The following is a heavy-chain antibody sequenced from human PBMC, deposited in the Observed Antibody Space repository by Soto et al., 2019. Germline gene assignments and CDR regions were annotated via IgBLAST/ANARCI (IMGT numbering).Heavy chain of an antibody. D-gene: IGHD5-18*01. V-gene: IGHV4-59*08. CDR1: GGSISSYY. CDR2: IYYSGNT. Sequence: ASETLSLTCTVSGGSISSYYWSWIRQPPGKGLEWIGYIYYSGNTNYNPSLKSRVTISVDTSKNQFSLKLSSVTTADTAVYYCARQGGSRGYSYGSDYWGQGTLVTVSS. CDR3: ARQGGSRGYSYGSDY. J-gene: IGHJ4*02.